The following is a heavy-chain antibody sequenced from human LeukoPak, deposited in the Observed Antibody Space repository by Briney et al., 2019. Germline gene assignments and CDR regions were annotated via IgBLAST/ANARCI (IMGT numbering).Heavy chain of an antibody. CDR1: GGSISSSSYY. J-gene: IGHJ4*02. V-gene: IGHV4-39*01. Sequence: PSETLSLTCTVSGGSISSSSYYWGWIRQPPGKGLEWIGSIYYSGSTYYNPSLKSRVTISVDTSKNQFSLKLSSVTAADTAVYYCAGPPPIAVAGTWHYWGQGTLVTVSS. D-gene: IGHD6-19*01. CDR2: IYYSGST. CDR3: AGPPPIAVAGTWHY.